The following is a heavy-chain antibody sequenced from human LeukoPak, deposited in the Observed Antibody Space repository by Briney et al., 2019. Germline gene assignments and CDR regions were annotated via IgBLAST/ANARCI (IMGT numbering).Heavy chain of an antibody. CDR1: GYSFTSYW. J-gene: IGHJ4*02. CDR2: IYPGDSDT. Sequence: GESLQISCKGSGYSFTSYWIGWVRQLPGKGLEWMGIIYPGDSDTRYSPSFQGQVTISADKSISTAYLQWSSLQASDTAMYYCARHQWLTSVDYWGQGALVTGSS. V-gene: IGHV5-51*01. CDR3: ARHQWLTSVDY. D-gene: IGHD6-19*01.